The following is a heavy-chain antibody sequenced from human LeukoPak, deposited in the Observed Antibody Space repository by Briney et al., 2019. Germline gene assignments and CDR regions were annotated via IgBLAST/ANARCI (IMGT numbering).Heavy chain of an antibody. J-gene: IGHJ4*02. CDR3: ANFVDTSMGGNDY. V-gene: IGHV3-23*05. CDR2: INSDSYYT. CDR1: GFTFSSHA. D-gene: IGHD5-18*01. Sequence: GGSLRLSCAASGFTFSSHAMSWVRQAPGKGLEWVSAINSDSYYTYCADSVQGRFTISRDNSKNTLYLQMNSLRAEDSALYYCANFVDTSMGGNDYWGQGTLVTVSS.